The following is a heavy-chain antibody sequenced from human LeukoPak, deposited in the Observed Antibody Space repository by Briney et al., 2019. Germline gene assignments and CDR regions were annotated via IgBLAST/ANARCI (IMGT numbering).Heavy chain of an antibody. J-gene: IGHJ4*02. Sequence: GGSLRLSCAASGFTSTRYGMSWVRQAPGKGLEWVANINHTGSHTYYVDSVKGRFTISRDNAKNTLYLQMSSLRAEDTAVYYCARGLGSYGYSDWGQGSLVTVSS. CDR1: GFTSTRYG. D-gene: IGHD5-18*01. V-gene: IGHV3-7*04. CDR3: ARGLGSYGYSD. CDR2: INHTGSHT.